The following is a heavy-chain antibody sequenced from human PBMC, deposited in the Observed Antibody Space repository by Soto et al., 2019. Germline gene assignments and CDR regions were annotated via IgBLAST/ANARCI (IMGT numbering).Heavy chain of an antibody. V-gene: IGHV3-23*01. J-gene: IGHJ4*02. CDR2: ISGSGGST. CDR1: GFTFSSYA. CDR3: AKVYRSGGSCSHSIFGPPDY. D-gene: IGHD2-15*01. Sequence: EVQLLESGGGLVQPGGSLRLSCAASGFTFSSYAMSWVRQAPGKGLEWVSAISGSGGSTYYADSVKGRFTISRDNSKNTLYLQMNSLRAEDTAVYYCAKVYRSGGSCSHSIFGPPDYWGQGTLVTVSS.